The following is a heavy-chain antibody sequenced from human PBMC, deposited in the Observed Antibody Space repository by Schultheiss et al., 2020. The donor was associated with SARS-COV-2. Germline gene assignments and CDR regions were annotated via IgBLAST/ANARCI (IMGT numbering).Heavy chain of an antibody. Sequence: SETLSLTCTVSGASISSSSYYWGWIRQPPGKGLEWVGTLFHGGNTDNNPSLRGRVSVSVDTSKSQFSLRLNSVTAADTAVYYCARAGAVAGTAVWYYFDYWGRGALVTVSS. CDR1: GASISSSSYY. J-gene: IGHJ4*02. CDR3: ARAGAVAGTAVWYYFDY. CDR2: LFHGGNT. D-gene: IGHD1-1*01. V-gene: IGHV4-39*01.